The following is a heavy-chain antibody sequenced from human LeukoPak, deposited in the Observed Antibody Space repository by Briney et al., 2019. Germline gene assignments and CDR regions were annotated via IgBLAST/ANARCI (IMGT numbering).Heavy chain of an antibody. D-gene: IGHD6-13*01. Sequence: GGSLRLSCAASGFTFRNYAMSWVRQAPGKGLEWVSAISGSDGRPHYADSVKGRFTTSRDNSKNTLWLQMNSLRAEDAAVYYCAKTAGSNWSFDYWGQGTLVTVSS. CDR1: GFTFRNYA. CDR3: AKTAGSNWSFDY. CDR2: ISGSDGRP. J-gene: IGHJ4*02. V-gene: IGHV3-23*01.